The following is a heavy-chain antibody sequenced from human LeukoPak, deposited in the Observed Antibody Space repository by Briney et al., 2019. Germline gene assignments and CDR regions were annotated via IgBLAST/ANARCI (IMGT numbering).Heavy chain of an antibody. CDR1: GGSIISSDYY. CDR3: ARHSRSAYTGYENAFDI. Sequence: ETLSLTCTVSGGSIISSDYYWDWIRQPPGKGLEWIGNIYNSANTHYNPSLKTRITMSVDTSKNQFSLKLNSVTAADTGIYYCARHSRSAYTGYENAFDIWGQGTMVTVSS. J-gene: IGHJ3*02. CDR2: IYNSANT. V-gene: IGHV4-39*01. D-gene: IGHD5-12*01.